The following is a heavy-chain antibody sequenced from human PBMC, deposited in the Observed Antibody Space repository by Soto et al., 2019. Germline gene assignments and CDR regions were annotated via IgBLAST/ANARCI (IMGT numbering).Heavy chain of an antibody. D-gene: IGHD5-12*01. V-gene: IGHV3-74*01. J-gene: IGHJ4*02. CDR3: ARDGSGPADY. CDR2: INDDGTTT. CDR1: GFTFSNYY. Sequence: EVQLVESGGGLVQPGGSLRLSCAVSGFTFSNYYMYWVRQTPGKGLVWVSFINDDGTTTRYAESVKGRFTMSRDNAKNTLYLQMNSLRADDTAVYFCARDGSGPADYWGQGTLVTVSS.